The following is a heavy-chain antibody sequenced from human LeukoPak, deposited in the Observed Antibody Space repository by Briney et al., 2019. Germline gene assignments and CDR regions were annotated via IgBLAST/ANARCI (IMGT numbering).Heavy chain of an antibody. V-gene: IGHV3-23*01. CDR3: GRPTKFWLIRGDGVDV. Sequence: GGSLRLSCAASGFTFTTYAMTWVRQAPGKGLEWVSSIGAGGAATFYSDSVKDRFTISRDNSMNTLYLQMNSLRADDTAVYYCGRPTKFWLIRGDGVDVWGQGTTVTVSS. D-gene: IGHD6-19*01. CDR2: IGAGGAAT. CDR1: GFTFTTYA. J-gene: IGHJ6*02.